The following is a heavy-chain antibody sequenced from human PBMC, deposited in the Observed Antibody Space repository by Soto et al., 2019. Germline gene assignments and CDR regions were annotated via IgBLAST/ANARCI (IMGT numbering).Heavy chain of an antibody. CDR1: GYRFTSSW. D-gene: IGHD3-16*01. CDR2: VYPSDSDV. V-gene: IGHV5-51*01. Sequence: RGESLKISCQGSGYRFTSSWIGWVRQMPGKGLEWLGNVYPSDSDVRYSPSFEGRVTISADNSINTAYLHLLNLKASDTDIYYCTKGATSHFDSWGQGTRVTVSS. J-gene: IGHJ4*02. CDR3: TKGATSHFDS.